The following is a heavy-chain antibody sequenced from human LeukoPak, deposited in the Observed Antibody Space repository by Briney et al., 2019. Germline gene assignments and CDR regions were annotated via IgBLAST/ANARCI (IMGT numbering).Heavy chain of an antibody. V-gene: IGHV3-7*01. CDR2: IKEDGSET. D-gene: IGHD3-16*01. CDR1: GFTFSTYW. J-gene: IGHJ6*03. Sequence: GGSLRLSCAASGFTFSTYWMCWVRQAPGKGLEGVANIKEDGSETNYVESVKGRFFISRDNAKNSQRLQMNSLRVEDSAVYYCARCEGFYDYFSGNPTYYFYMDVWGKGTTVTVSS. CDR3: ARCEGFYDYFSGNPTYYFYMDV.